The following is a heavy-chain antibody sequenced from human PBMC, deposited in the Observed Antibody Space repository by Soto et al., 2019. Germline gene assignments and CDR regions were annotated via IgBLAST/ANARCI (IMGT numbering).Heavy chain of an antibody. Sequence: GESLKISCKGSGYSFTSYWIGWVRQMPGKGLEWMGIIYPGDSDTRYSPSFQGQVTISADKSISTAYLQWSSLKASDTAMYYCASRTSGYDYFSGAFDIWGQGTMVTVSS. D-gene: IGHD5-12*01. J-gene: IGHJ3*02. CDR2: IYPGDSDT. CDR3: ASRTSGYDYFSGAFDI. CDR1: GYSFTSYW. V-gene: IGHV5-51*01.